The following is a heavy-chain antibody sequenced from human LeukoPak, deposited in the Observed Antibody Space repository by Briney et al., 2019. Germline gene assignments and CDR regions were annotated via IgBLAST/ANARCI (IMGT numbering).Heavy chain of an antibody. V-gene: IGHV4-59*01. Sequence: SETLSLTCAVSGGSISSYYWSWIRQPPGKGLEWIGYIYYSGSTNYNPSLKSRVTISVDTSKNQFSLKLSSVTAADTAVYYCARTSERHDPTRYFDYWGQGTLVTVSS. D-gene: IGHD6-6*01. J-gene: IGHJ4*02. CDR3: ARTSERHDPTRYFDY. CDR1: GGSISSYY. CDR2: IYYSGST.